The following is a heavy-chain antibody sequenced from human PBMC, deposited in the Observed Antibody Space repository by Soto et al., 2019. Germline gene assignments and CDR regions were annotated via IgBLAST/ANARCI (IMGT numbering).Heavy chain of an antibody. CDR2: IYYSGST. CDR3: ASSAAGTGPYNWFDP. J-gene: IGHJ5*02. CDR1: GGSISSYY. Sequence: SETLSLTCTVSGGSISSYYWSWIRQPPRKGLGWIGYIYYSGSTNYNPSLKSRVTISVDTSKNQFSLKLSSVTAADTAVYYCASSAAGTGPYNWFDPWGQGTLVTVSS. V-gene: IGHV4-59*01. D-gene: IGHD6-13*01.